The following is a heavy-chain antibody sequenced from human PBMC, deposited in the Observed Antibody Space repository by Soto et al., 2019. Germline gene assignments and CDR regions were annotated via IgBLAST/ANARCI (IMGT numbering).Heavy chain of an antibody. V-gene: IGHV3-30-3*01. CDR2: ISYDGSNK. J-gene: IGHJ6*02. Sequence: GGSLRLSCAASGFTFSSYAMHWVRQAPGKGLEWVAVISYDGSNKYYADSVKGRFSISRDNSKNTLFLQMNSLRAEDTAVYYCAREAGDYGAPYHGMAVWGRGTTVTVSS. CDR3: AREAGDYGAPYHGMAV. CDR1: GFTFSSYA. D-gene: IGHD4-17*01.